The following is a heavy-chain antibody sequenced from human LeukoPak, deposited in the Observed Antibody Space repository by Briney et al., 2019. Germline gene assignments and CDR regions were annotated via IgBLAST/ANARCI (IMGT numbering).Heavy chain of an antibody. J-gene: IGHJ6*03. Sequence: SVKVSCKASGGTFSSYAISWVRQAPGQGLEWMGGIIPIFGTANYAQKFQGRVTITTDESTSTAYMELSSLRSEDTAVYYCARPREIPRQNYYYYMDVWGKGTTVTVSS. CDR3: ARPREIPRQNYYYYMDV. D-gene: IGHD2-2*02. CDR1: GGTFSSYA. CDR2: IIPIFGTA. V-gene: IGHV1-69*05.